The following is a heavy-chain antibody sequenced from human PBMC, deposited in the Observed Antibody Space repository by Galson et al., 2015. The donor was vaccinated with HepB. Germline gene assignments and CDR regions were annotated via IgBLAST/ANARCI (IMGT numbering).Heavy chain of an antibody. CDR1: GFTFSIYG. D-gene: IGHD6-19*01. CDR3: ARDLSSGWYGWGSFDY. J-gene: IGHJ4*02. CDR2: ISPSTGTK. Sequence: SLRLSCAASGFTFSIYGIRWVRQAPGKGLEWISYISPSTGTKYYAHSVKGRFTISRDDAENSVSLQMNSLRDEDTAVYYCARDLSSGWYGWGSFDYWGQGTLVTVSS. V-gene: IGHV3-48*02.